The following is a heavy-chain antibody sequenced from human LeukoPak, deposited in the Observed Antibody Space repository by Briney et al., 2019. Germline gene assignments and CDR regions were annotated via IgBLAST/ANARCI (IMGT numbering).Heavy chain of an antibody. CDR2: IYYGGYT. Sequence: PSETLSLTCTVSGGSISSNNYYWGWIRQPPGKGLEWIGSIYYGGYTCYNPSLKSRVTISVDTSKNQFSLELSSVTAADTAIYYCQSRFLEWLLDYWGQGTLVTVSS. D-gene: IGHD3-3*01. CDR3: QSRFLEWLLDY. CDR1: GGSISSNNYY. J-gene: IGHJ4*02. V-gene: IGHV4-39*01.